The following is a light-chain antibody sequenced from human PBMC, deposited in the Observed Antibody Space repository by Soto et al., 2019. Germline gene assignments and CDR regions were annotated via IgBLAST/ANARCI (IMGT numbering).Light chain of an antibody. CDR3: QQYNSLWT. CDR1: QSISSW. J-gene: IGKJ1*01. V-gene: IGKV1-5*03. CDR2: KAS. Sequence: DIQMTQSPSTLSASVGDRVTITSRASQSISSWLAWYQQKPGKAPKLLIYKASSLESGVPSRFSGSGSGTEFTLTISSLQPDDFATYYCQQYNSLWTFGQGTKVEIK.